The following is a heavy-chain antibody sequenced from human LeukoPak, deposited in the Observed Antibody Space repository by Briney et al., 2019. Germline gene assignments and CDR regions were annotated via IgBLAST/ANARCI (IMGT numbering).Heavy chain of an antibody. V-gene: IGHV3-7*01. CDR2: INQDGTNQ. CDR3: SRSLDY. J-gene: IGHJ4*02. Sequence: PGGSLRLSCVASGFPFSGYWMDWARQAPGKGMEWVANINQDGTNQYYAASVKGRFSISRDNAKNSLYLQMNSLRAEDTAVYYCSRSLDYLGQGALVTVSS. CDR1: GFPFSGYW.